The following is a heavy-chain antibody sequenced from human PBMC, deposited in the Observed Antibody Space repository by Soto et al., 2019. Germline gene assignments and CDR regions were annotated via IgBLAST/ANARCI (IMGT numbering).Heavy chain of an antibody. D-gene: IGHD1-26*01. CDR3: AQSPSFPVLFDY. CDR1: GFTFSSYG. J-gene: IGHJ4*02. CDR2: ISYDGSNK. Sequence: QVQLVEAGGGVVQPGRSLRLSCAASGFTFSSYGMHWVRQAPGKGLEWVAVISYDGSNKYYADSVKGRFTISRDNSKNTLYLQMNSLRAEDTAVYYCAQSPSFPVLFDYWGRGTLVTVSS. V-gene: IGHV3-30*18.